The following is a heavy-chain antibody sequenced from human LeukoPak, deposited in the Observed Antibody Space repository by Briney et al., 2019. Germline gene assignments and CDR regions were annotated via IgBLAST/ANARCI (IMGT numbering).Heavy chain of an antibody. J-gene: IGHJ4*02. CDR2: ISGDGVST. CDR1: GLPIADFA. V-gene: IGHV3-43*02. Sequence: GGSLRLSCVASGLPIADFAMHGVRQAPGKGLEWVSLISGDGVSTFYADSVKGRFSISRDNSKNSLYLEMNSLRTEDAAMYYCAKESGKFDYWGQGTLVAVSS. CDR3: AKESGKFDY.